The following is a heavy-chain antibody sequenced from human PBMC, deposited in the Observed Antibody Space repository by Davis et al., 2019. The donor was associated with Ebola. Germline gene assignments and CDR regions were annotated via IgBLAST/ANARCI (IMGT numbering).Heavy chain of an antibody. CDR2: ISSSGSTI. Sequence: GESLKISCAASGFTFSSHEMNWVRQAPGKGLEWVSYISSSGSTIYYADSVKGRFTISRDNAKNSLYLQMNSQRAEDTAVYYCAREAREAGGFDYWGQGILVTVSS. V-gene: IGHV3-48*03. D-gene: IGHD2-8*02. CDR3: AREAREAGGFDY. CDR1: GFTFSSHE. J-gene: IGHJ4*02.